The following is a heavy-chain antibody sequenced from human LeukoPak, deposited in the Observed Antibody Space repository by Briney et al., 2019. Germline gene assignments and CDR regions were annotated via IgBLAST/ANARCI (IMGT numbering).Heavy chain of an antibody. J-gene: IGHJ4*02. Sequence: GGSLRLSCAASRSTFTTYAMSWVRQAPGKGLEWVSSISGSGGSTNYADSVKGRFTISRDNSRNTVSLQMNSLRAEDTAIYYCAKGHIDSGGYYYFDQWGQGTLVTVSS. CDR1: RSTFTTYA. CDR2: ISGSGGST. CDR3: AKGHIDSGGYYYFDQ. D-gene: IGHD3-22*01. V-gene: IGHV3-23*01.